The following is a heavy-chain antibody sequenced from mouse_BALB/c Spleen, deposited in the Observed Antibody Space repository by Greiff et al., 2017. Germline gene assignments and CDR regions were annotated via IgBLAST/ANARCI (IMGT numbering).Heavy chain of an antibody. CDR3: ARSDGYYAYYYAMDY. CDR2: ISSGSSTI. CDR1: GFTFSSFG. J-gene: IGHJ4*01. D-gene: IGHD2-3*01. Sequence: EVKVVESGGGLVQPGGSRKLSCAASGFTFSSFGMHWVRQAPEKGLEWVTYISSGSSTIYYADTVKGRFTISRDNPKNTLFLQMTSLRSEDTAMYYCARSDGYYAYYYAMDYWGQGTSVTVSS. V-gene: IGHV5-17*02.